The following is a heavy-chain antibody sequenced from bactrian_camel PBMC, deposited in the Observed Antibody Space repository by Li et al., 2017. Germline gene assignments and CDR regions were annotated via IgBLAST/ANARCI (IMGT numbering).Heavy chain of an antibody. Sequence: VQLVESGGGSVQAGGSLRLSCGVFGYTYNTYCLAWFRLPPGGKEREGVAAIDSDGSTSYGDTVRGRFTISVDNAKNSLHLQMNSLKPEDTAMYSCAAKSRCWDPMLSPANYNYWGQGTQVTVS. J-gene: IGHJ4*01. CDR3: AAKSRCWDPMLSPANYNY. CDR1: GYTYNTYC. D-gene: IGHD3*01. V-gene: IGHV3S26*01. CDR2: IDSDGST.